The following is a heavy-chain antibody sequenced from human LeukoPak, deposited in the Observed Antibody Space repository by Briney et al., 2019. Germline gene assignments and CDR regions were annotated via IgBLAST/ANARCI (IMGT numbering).Heavy chain of an antibody. J-gene: IGHJ6*02. CDR3: ARGFDYSRYYGMDV. CDR2: INHSGST. V-gene: IGHV4-34*01. CDR1: AGSFSDYY. Sequence: SETLSLTCSVSAGSFSDYYWSWIRRPPGKGLEWIGEINHSGSTNYNPSLKSRVTISLDTSKNQFSLKLSSVTAADTAVYYCARGFDYSRYYGMDVWGQGTTVTVSS. D-gene: IGHD4-11*01.